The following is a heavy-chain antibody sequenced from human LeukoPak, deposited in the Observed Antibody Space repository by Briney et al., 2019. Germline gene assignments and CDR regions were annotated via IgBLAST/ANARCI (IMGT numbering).Heavy chain of an antibody. D-gene: IGHD2/OR15-2a*01. CDR1: GFTFSSYS. CDR2: ISSSSSYI. J-gene: IGHJ4*02. CDR3: ARGDSTSPGDY. V-gene: IGHV3-21*01. Sequence: GGSLRLSCAASGFTFSSYSMNWVRQAPGKGLEWVSSISSSSSYIYYADSVKGRFTISRDNAKNTLYLQMNSLRAEDTAVYYCARGDSTSPGDYWGQGTLVTVSS.